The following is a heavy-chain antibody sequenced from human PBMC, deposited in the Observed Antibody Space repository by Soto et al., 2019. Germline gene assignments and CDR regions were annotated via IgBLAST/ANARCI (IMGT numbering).Heavy chain of an antibody. CDR1: GFTFSDYY. CDR2: ISSSGSTI. V-gene: IGHV3-11*01. D-gene: IGHD3-16*02. Sequence: GVLRLSCAASGFTFSDYYMSWIRQAPGKGLEWVSYISSSGSTIYYADSVKGRFTISRDNAKNSQYLQMNSLRAEDTAVYYCARDPYMITFGGVISGMDVWGQGTTVTVSS. CDR3: ARDPYMITFGGVISGMDV. J-gene: IGHJ6*02.